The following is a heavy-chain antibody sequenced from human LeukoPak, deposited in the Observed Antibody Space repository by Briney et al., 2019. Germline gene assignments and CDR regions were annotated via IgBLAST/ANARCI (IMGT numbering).Heavy chain of an antibody. CDR1: GYSFTSYW. D-gene: IGHD3-3*01. CDR2: IYPGDSDT. CDR3: ARQVKDYDFWSRDYYYYMDV. J-gene: IGHJ6*03. Sequence: GESLKISCQGSGYSFTSYWIGWVRQLPGKGLEWMGIIYPGDSDTRYSPSFQGQVTISADKSISTAYLQWSSLKASDTAMYYCARQVKDYDFWSRDYYYYMDVWGKGTTVTVSS. V-gene: IGHV5-51*01.